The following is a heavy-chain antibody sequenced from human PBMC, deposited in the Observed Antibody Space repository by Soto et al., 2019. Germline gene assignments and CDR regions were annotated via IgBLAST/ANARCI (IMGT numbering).Heavy chain of an antibody. CDR1: GGSVSSGIYY. Sequence: PSETLSLTCTVSGGSVSSGIYYWSWIRQPPGKGLEWIGYIYYSGSTNYNPSLKSRVTISVDTSKNQFSLKLSSVTAADTAVYYCAREWKEQQLDAWGQGTMVTV. CDR2: IYYSGST. V-gene: IGHV4-61*01. D-gene: IGHD6-13*01. J-gene: IGHJ4*02. CDR3: AREWKEQQLDA.